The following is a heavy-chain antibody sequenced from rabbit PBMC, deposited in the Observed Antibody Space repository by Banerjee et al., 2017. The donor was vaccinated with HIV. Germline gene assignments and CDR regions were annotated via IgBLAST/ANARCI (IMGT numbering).Heavy chain of an antibody. CDR2: IYGSSGST. J-gene: IGHJ4*01. CDR1: GFSFSSSYW. D-gene: IGHD2-1*01. V-gene: IGHV1S45*01. Sequence: QQQLEESGGGLVKPGGTLTLTCTASGFSFSSSYWICWVRQAPGKGPEWIACIYGSSGSTYYATWAKGRFTISETSSTTVTLQMTSLTAADTATYFCARENGVGNLVTWGPGTLVTVS. CDR3: ARENGVGNLVT.